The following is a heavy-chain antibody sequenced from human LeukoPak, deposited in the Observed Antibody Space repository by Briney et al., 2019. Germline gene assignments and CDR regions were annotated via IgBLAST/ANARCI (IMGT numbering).Heavy chain of an antibody. CDR1: GFPFHNYW. D-gene: IGHD5-12*01. V-gene: IGHV3-7*01. CDR3: GRDGGVSGYDLLDY. CDR2: VNQDGSKA. J-gene: IGHJ4*02. Sequence: GGSLRLSCAASGFPFHNYWMTWVRQAPGKGLEWVAQVNQDGSKAHYADSVKARFTIYRDNAKSSVSLQMNSLRAEDTAVYYCGRDGGVSGYDLLDYWGQGTLVTVSS.